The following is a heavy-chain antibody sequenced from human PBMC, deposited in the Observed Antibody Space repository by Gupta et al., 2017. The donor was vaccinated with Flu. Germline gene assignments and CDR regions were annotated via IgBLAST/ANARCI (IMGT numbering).Heavy chain of an antibody. CDR2: IYYSGRT. CDR3: ARHGKYYDFWSGYFVGGDYYGMDV. D-gene: IGHD3-3*01. J-gene: IGHJ6*02. CDR1: GGSISRSSYY. V-gene: IGHV4-39*01. Sequence: QLQLQESGPGLVKPSETLSLTCTVSGGSISRSSYYWGWIRQPPGKGLEWIGSIYYSGRTYYNPSLKSRVTISVDTSKNQFSLKLSSVTAADTAVYYCARHGKYYDFWSGYFVGGDYYGMDVWGQGTTVTVSS.